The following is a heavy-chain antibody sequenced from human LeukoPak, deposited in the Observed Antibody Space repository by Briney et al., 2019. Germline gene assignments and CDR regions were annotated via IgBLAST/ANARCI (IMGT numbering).Heavy chain of an antibody. Sequence: ASVKVSCKAFGYSLTNYYVHWVRQAPGQGLEWMGWISAYNGNTNYAQKLQGRVTMTTDTSTSTAYMELRSLRSDDTAVYYCARGPPSYCSGGSCYLSSYWGQGTLVTVSS. D-gene: IGHD2-15*01. CDR2: ISAYNGNT. J-gene: IGHJ4*02. CDR3: ARGPPSYCSGGSCYLSSY. V-gene: IGHV1-18*04. CDR1: GYSLTNYY.